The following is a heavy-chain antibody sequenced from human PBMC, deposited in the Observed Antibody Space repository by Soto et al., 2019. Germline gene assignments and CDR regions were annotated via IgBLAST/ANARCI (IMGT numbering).Heavy chain of an antibody. CDR1: GFTFSSYG. CDR2: ISYDGSNK. V-gene: IGHV3-30*18. J-gene: IGHJ6*02. Sequence: GGSLRLSCAASGFTFSSYGMHWVRQAPGKGLEWVAVISYDGSNKYYADSVKGRFTISRDNSKNTLYLQMNSLRAEDTAVYYCAKDRDYSSGWYQSVYYYYYGMDVWGQGTTVTVSS. D-gene: IGHD6-19*01. CDR3: AKDRDYSSGWYQSVYYYYYGMDV.